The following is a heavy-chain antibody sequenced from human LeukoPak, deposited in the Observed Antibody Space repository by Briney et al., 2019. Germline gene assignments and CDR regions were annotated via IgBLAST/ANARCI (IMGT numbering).Heavy chain of an antibody. CDR1: GFTFSNYG. Sequence: PGGSLRLSYTTSGFTFSNYGMHWIRQAPGKGLEWVAFIRYDGSPKYYADSVKGRFTVSRDNSKNTLYLQMNGLRAEDTAVYYCVKGREYYDSGGNLYFDSWGQGTLVTVSS. D-gene: IGHD3-22*01. V-gene: IGHV3-30*02. J-gene: IGHJ4*02. CDR3: VKGREYYDSGGNLYFDS. CDR2: IRYDGSPK.